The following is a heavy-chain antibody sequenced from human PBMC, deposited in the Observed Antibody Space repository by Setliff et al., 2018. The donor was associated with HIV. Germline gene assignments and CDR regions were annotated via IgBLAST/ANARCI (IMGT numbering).Heavy chain of an antibody. Sequence: SETLSLTCAVSGYSISSGYYWGWIRQPPGKGLEWIGSIYHSGSTYYKSSLASRLTMSIDTSRNQFSLKLRSVTAADTAVFYCARMSVSAAVYFDSWGQGTPVTVSS. CDR1: GYSISSGYY. D-gene: IGHD6-25*01. J-gene: IGHJ4*02. CDR3: ARMSVSAAVYFDS. CDR2: IYHSGST. V-gene: IGHV4-38-2*01.